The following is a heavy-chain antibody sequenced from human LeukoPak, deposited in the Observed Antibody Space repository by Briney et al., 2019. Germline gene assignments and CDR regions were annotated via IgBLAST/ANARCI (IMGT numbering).Heavy chain of an antibody. J-gene: IGHJ4*02. V-gene: IGHV4-4*02. CDR1: GGSISSSNW. CDR3: ARGRYCSGGSCSEYYFDY. D-gene: IGHD2-15*01. Sequence: SETLSLTCAVSGGSISSSNWWSWVRPPPGKGLEWIGEIYHSGSTNYNPSLKSRVTISVDKSKNQFSLKLSSVTAADTAVYYCARGRYCSGGSCSEYYFDYWGQGTLVTVSS. CDR2: IYHSGST.